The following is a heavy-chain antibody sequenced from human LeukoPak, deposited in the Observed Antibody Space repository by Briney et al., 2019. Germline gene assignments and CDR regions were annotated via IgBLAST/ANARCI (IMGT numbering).Heavy chain of an antibody. CDR3: ARVVDYYFDY. Sequence: QPGGSLRLSCAASGFTFSDHYMDWVRQAPGKGLEWVGRIRNKANSYTTEYAASVKGRFTISRDDSKNSLYLQMNSLKTEDTAVYYCARVVDYYFDYWGQGTLVTVSS. V-gene: IGHV3-72*01. CDR2: IRNKANSYTT. CDR1: GFTFSDHY. D-gene: IGHD6-6*01. J-gene: IGHJ4*02.